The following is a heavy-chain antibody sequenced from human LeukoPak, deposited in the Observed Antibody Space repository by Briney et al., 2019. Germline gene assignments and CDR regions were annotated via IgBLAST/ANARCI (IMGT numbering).Heavy chain of an antibody. CDR2: ISSDASNQ. D-gene: IGHD3-10*01. CDR1: GFSFSTYG. V-gene: IGHV3-30*18. J-gene: IGHJ4*02. Sequence: GGSLRLSCVASGFSFSTYGMHWVRQAPGKGLEWVAVISSDASNQFYSDSVKGRFAISRDNSRNTLYLQMNSLRYEDTAVYYCAKDWYYGSGSSALDYWGQGTLVTVSS. CDR3: AKDWYYGSGSSALDY.